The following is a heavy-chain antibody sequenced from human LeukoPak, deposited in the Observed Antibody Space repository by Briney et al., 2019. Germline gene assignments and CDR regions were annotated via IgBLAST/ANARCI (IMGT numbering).Heavy chain of an antibody. J-gene: IGHJ4*02. V-gene: IGHV3-48*04. CDR1: GFIFSSHG. CDR3: ARGSVVVVPAATPLFAY. CDR2: ISSSGSTI. Sequence: GGSLRLSCAASGFIFSSHGMNWVRQAPGKGLEWVSYISSSGSTIYYADSVKGRFTISRDNAKNSLYLQMNSLRAEDTAVYYCARGSVVVVPAATPLFAYWGQGTLVTVSS. D-gene: IGHD2-2*01.